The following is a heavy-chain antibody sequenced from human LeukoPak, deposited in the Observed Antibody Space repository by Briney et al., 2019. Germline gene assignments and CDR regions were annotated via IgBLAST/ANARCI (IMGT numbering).Heavy chain of an antibody. CDR3: ARLVGDRTIYDY. Sequence: GGSLRLSCAASGITFSNYAMSWVRQAPGKGLEWVSIIGYRGGSIYYAYSVKGRFTISRDNSKNTLSLQMNGLRPEDTAVYYCARLVGDRTIYDYWGQGTLVTVSS. V-gene: IGHV3-23*01. CDR1: GITFSNYA. D-gene: IGHD1-26*01. J-gene: IGHJ4*02. CDR2: IGYRGGSI.